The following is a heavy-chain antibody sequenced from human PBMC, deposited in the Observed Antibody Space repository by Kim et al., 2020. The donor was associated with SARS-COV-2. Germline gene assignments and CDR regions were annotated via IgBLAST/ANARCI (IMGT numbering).Heavy chain of an antibody. V-gene: IGHV3-74*01. J-gene: IGHJ4*02. CDR3: ARATHINSRFDY. Sequence: GGSLRLSCAASGFTFSARWMHWVRQAPGKGLMWVSLIKSDGTTTTYADSVRGRFTISRDNAKSTLYLQMDSLRAEDTAVYYCARATHINSRFDYWGPGSL. CDR2: IKSDGTTT. D-gene: IGHD2-21*01. CDR1: GFTFSARW.